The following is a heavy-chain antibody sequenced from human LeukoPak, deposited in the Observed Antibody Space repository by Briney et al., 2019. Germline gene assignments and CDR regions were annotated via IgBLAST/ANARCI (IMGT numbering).Heavy chain of an antibody. CDR3: ARVVRFGELLDNWFDP. Sequence: ASVKVSCKASGYTFTGYYMHWVRQAPGQGLEWMGWINPNSGGTNYAQKFQGRVTMTRDTSISTAYMELSRLRSHDTAVYYCARVVRFGELLDNWFDPWGQGTLVTVSS. CDR1: GYTFTGYY. J-gene: IGHJ5*02. CDR2: INPNSGGT. D-gene: IGHD3-10*01. V-gene: IGHV1-2*02.